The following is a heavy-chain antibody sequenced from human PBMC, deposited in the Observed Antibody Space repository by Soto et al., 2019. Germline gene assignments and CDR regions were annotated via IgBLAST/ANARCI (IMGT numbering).Heavy chain of an antibody. CDR2: ISYSGRT. J-gene: IGHJ4*02. D-gene: IGHD4-17*01. CDR3: ARRRASDYGGNHRPYYFDR. V-gene: IGHV4-39*01. Sequence: SETLSLTCTVSGASIITDNYFWVWIRQSPRRGLELIGSISYSGRTYDNPSLQSRVTISIDASKNQFSLKLTSVTTADTAVYYCARRRASDYGGNHRPYYFDRWGQGXLVTVYS. CDR1: GASIITDNYF.